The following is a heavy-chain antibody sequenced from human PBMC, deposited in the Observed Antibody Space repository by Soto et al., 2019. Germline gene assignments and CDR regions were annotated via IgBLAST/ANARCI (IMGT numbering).Heavy chain of an antibody. Sequence: GGSLRLSCAASGFTFSSYSMNWVRQAPGKGLEWVSSISSSSSYIYYADSVKGRFTISRDNAKNSLYLQMNSLRAEDTAVYYCARDRAPVSLWFGELSSTNYFDYWGQGTLVTVSS. CDR2: ISSSSSYI. D-gene: IGHD3-10*01. J-gene: IGHJ4*02. CDR1: GFTFSSYS. CDR3: ARDRAPVSLWFGELSSTNYFDY. V-gene: IGHV3-21*01.